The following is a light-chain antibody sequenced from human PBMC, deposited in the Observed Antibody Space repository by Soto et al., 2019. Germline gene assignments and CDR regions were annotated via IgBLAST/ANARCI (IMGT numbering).Light chain of an antibody. CDR1: PSFSSN. CDR2: VAS. CDR3: QQYNNWPPLT. Sequence: EIVMTQSPATLSVSPGERATLSFRARPSFSSNLAWYQHKPGQAPMLLIYVASTRATGIPARFSGSGSGTEFTLAISSLQSEDFAVYYCQQYNNWPPLTFGGGTKVEIK. J-gene: IGKJ4*01. V-gene: IGKV3-15*01.